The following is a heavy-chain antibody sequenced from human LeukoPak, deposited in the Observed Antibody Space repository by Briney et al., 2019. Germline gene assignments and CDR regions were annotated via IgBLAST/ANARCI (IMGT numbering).Heavy chain of an antibody. CDR2: IYYSGST. CDR1: GGSISSYH. CDR3: ARAPGLPVPYYYGMDV. Sequence: PSETLSLTCTVSGGSISSYHWSWIRQPPGKGLEWIGYIYYSGSTNYDPSLKSRVTISVDTSKNQFSLKLSSVTAADTAVYYCARAPGLPVPYYYGMDVWGQGTTVTVSS. V-gene: IGHV4-59*01. D-gene: IGHD4-11*01. J-gene: IGHJ6*02.